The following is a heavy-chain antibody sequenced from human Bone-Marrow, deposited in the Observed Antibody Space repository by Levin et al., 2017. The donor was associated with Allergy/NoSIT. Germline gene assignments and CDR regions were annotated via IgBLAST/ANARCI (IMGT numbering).Heavy chain of an antibody. J-gene: IGHJ4*02. CDR1: GFTFSTYA. D-gene: IGHD1-26*01. CDR2: IKSDGSNR. V-gene: IGHV3-33*05. CDR3: ARDGYSDYFFDY. Sequence: GESLKISCAASGFTFSTYAMHWVRQTPGKGLEWVAAIKSDGSNRYYADSVRGRFSISRDNSNSTLFLQMNSLRVEDTAVYYCARDGYSDYFFDYWGQGTLVTVSS.